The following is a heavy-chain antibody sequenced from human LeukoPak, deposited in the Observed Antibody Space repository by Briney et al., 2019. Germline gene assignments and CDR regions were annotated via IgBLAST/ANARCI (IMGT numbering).Heavy chain of an antibody. J-gene: IGHJ4*02. Sequence: PGGSLRLSCAASGFIFSSYWMHWVRQAPGKGLVWVSRINSDGSSTSYADSVKGRFTISRDNAKNTLYLQMNSLRAEDTAVYYCARAYYYDSSGLFDYWGQGTLVTVSS. CDR3: ARAYYYDSSGLFDY. V-gene: IGHV3-74*01. D-gene: IGHD3-22*01. CDR2: INSDGSST. CDR1: GFIFSSYW.